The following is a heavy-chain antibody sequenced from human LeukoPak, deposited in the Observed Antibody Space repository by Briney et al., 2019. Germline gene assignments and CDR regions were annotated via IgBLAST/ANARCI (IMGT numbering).Heavy chain of an antibody. CDR3: ARDTPYYDILTGYYSKTNWFDP. J-gene: IGHJ5*02. CDR2: IYYSGST. Sequence: SETLSLTCTVSGGSINNYYWSWIRQPPGKGLEWIGYIYYSGSTNYNPPLKSRVTMSVDTSKNQFSLKLSSVTAADTAVYYCARDTPYYDILTGYYSKTNWFDPWGQGTLVTVSS. V-gene: IGHV4-59*12. CDR1: GGSINNYY. D-gene: IGHD3-9*01.